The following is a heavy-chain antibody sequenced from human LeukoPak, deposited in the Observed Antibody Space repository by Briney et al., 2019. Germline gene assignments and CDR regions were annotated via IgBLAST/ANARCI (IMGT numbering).Heavy chain of an antibody. V-gene: IGHV3-30*03. CDR1: GFTFSSYG. Sequence: PGGSLRLSCAASGFTFSSYGMHWVRQAPGKGPEWVAVISYDGSNKYYADSVKGRFTISRDNSKNTLYLQMNSLRAEDTAVYYCAVGGYYYDSSGKRKDYWGQGTLVTVSS. D-gene: IGHD3-22*01. CDR2: ISYDGSNK. J-gene: IGHJ4*02. CDR3: AVGGYYYDSSGKRKDY.